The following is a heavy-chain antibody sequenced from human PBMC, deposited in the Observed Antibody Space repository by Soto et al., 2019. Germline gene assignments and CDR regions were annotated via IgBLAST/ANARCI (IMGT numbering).Heavy chain of an antibody. J-gene: IGHJ4*02. CDR3: AHSPWGAAPDY. CDR1: PASVHDYY. V-gene: IGHV4-59*02. CDR2: VHSGGSA. Sequence: SETLSLTCNVFPASVHDYYWSWIRQTPGMRLEWIGFVHSGGSALYDPSFTSRVIISLETSKNQFSLTLTSLTAVDTATYYCAHSPWGAAPDYWGQGTPVTVSS. D-gene: IGHD3-16*01.